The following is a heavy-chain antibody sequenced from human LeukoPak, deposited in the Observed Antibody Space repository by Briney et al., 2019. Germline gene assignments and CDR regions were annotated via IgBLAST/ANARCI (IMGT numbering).Heavy chain of an antibody. CDR2: IFGSGGSA. J-gene: IGHJ4*02. V-gene: IGHV3-23*01. Sequence: GGSLRLSCAASGFTFGSYAMSWVRQAPGKGLEWVSGIFGSGGSAHYADSVKGRFTISRDNSKNTVYLQMDSLRVEDTAIYYCAKTTTGYSSGRYPAWPIDYWGQGTLVTVSS. CDR1: GFTFGSYA. CDR3: AKTTTGYSSGRYPAWPIDY. D-gene: IGHD2-15*01.